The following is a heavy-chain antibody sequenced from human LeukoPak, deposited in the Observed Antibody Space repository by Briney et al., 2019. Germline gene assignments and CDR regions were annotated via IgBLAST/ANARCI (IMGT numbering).Heavy chain of an antibody. Sequence: ASVKVSCKSSGYTFTGYYLHWVRQAPGQGLEWMGWINPNSGGTNYAQKFQGRVTMTRNTSISTAYMELSSLRSEDTAVYYCARVTGRYSSSWNYWGQGTLVTVSS. CDR3: ARVTGRYSSSWNY. D-gene: IGHD6-13*01. CDR1: GYTFTGYY. J-gene: IGHJ4*02. CDR2: INPNSGGT. V-gene: IGHV1-2*02.